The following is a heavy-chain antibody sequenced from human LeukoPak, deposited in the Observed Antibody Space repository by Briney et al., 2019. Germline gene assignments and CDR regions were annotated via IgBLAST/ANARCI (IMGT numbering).Heavy chain of an antibody. D-gene: IGHD2-15*01. J-gene: IGHJ4*02. V-gene: IGHV3-30*04. Sequence: PGGSLRLSCAASGFTFDIYAMHWVRHAPGKGLEWVAVVSYDGTNKYYADSVKGRFTISRDNSQNTLHLQMSSLRVADTAVYYCARDQLQHCSDGSCYVIDNWCPGTLVAVSS. CDR2: VSYDGTNK. CDR3: ARDQLQHCSDGSCYVIDN. CDR1: GFTFDIYA.